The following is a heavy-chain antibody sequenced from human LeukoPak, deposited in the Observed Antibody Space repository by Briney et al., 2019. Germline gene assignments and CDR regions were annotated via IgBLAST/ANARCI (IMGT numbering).Heavy chain of an antibody. CDR3: ARDSPYSGSYG. CDR1: GFNFSKYW. D-gene: IGHD1-26*01. CDR2: IKQDGSEK. Sequence: GGSLRLSCAASGFNFSKYWMTWVRQAPGRGLEWVANIKQDGSEKYYVDSVRGRFTISRDNAKNTLFLQMNSLRAEDTAVYYCARDSPYSGSYGWGQGTLVTVSS. V-gene: IGHV3-7*01. J-gene: IGHJ4*02.